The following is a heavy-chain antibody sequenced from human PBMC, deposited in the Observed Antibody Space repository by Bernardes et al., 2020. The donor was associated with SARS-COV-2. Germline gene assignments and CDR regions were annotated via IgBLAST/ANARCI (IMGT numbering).Heavy chain of an antibody. J-gene: IGHJ3*02. CDR1: GYTFTSYD. CDR3: AREEYSSHYAFDI. V-gene: IGHV1-8*01. Sequence: ASVKVSCKASGYTFTSYDINWVRQATGQGLEWMGWMNPNSGNTGYAQKFQGRVTMTTDTSTSTAYMELRSLRSDDTAVYYCAREEYSSHYAFDIWGQGTMVTVSS. D-gene: IGHD6-6*01. CDR2: MNPNSGNT.